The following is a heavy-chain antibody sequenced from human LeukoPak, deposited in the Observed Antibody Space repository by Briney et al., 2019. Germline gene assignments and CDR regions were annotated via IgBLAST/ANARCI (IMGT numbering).Heavy chain of an antibody. CDR2: ISGSGGST. J-gene: IGHJ5*02. CDR1: GFTFSSYA. CDR3: AKDRVAAADSNWFDP. D-gene: IGHD6-13*01. Sequence: GGSLRLSRAASGFTFSSYAMSWVRQAPGKGLEWVSAISGSGGSTYYADSVKGRFTISRDNSKNTLYLQMNSLRAEDTAVYYCAKDRVAAADSNWFDPWGQGTLVAVSS. V-gene: IGHV3-23*01.